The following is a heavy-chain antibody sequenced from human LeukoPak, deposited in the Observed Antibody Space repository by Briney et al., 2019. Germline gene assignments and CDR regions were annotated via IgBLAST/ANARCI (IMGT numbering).Heavy chain of an antibody. CDR2: IYYSGST. V-gene: IGHV4-59*01. D-gene: IGHD4-17*01. CDR3: ARDNGDYQMGDWFDP. CDR1: GVSISSYY. Sequence: NSSETLSLTCTVSGVSISSYYWSWIRQPPGKGLEWIGYIYYSGSTNYNPSLKSRVTISVDTSKNQFSLKLSSVTAADTAVYYYARDNGDYQMGDWFDPWGQGTLVTVSS. J-gene: IGHJ5*02.